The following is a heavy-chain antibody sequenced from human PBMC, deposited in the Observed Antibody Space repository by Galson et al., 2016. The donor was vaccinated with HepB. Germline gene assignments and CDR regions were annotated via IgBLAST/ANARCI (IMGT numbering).Heavy chain of an antibody. D-gene: IGHD6-19*01. J-gene: IGHJ5*02. CDR3: AKDVAPPAIAVPGTWGNWFGP. CDR2: IWYDGSKK. Sequence: SLRLSCAASGITFSRHVMHWVRQAPGKGLEWVAFIWYDGSKKYYGTSVEGRFTISRDNSKNTLYLQMNSLRAEDTAVYYCAKDVAPPAIAVPGTWGNWFGPWGQGTLVTVSS. V-gene: IGHV3-30*02. CDR1: GITFSRHV.